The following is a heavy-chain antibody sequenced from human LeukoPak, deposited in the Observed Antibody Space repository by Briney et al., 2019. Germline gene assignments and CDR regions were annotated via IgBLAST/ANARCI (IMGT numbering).Heavy chain of an antibody. Sequence: PSETLSLTCAVYGGSFSGYYWSWIRQPPGKGLEWIGEINHSGSTNYNPSLKSRVTISVDTSKNQFSLKLSSVTAADTAVYYCARDGVPGGEDVWGQGTTVTVS. CDR1: GGSFSGYY. CDR2: INHSGST. D-gene: IGHD2-21*01. V-gene: IGHV4-34*01. J-gene: IGHJ6*02. CDR3: ARDGVPGGEDV.